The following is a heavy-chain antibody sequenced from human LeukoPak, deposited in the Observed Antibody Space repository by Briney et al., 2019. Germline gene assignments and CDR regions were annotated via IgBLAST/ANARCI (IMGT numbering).Heavy chain of an antibody. Sequence: SVKVSCKASGGTFSSYAISWVRQAPGQGLEWMGRTIPILGIANYAQKFQGRVTITADKSTSTAYMELSSLRSEDKAVYYCAREAMATIKGWYFDLWGRGTLVTVSS. CDR3: AREAMATIKGWYFDL. V-gene: IGHV1-69*04. D-gene: IGHD5-24*01. CDR1: GGTFSSYA. CDR2: TIPILGIA. J-gene: IGHJ2*01.